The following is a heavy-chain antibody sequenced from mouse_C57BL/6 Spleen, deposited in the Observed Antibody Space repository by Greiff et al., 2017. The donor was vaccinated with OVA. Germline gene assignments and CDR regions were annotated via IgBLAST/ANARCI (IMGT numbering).Heavy chain of an antibody. CDR2: INPNNGGT. CDR1: GYTFTDYN. J-gene: IGHJ2*01. Sequence: VQLQQSGPELVKPGASVKMSCKASGYTFTDYNMHWVKQSHGKSLEWIGYINPNNGGTSYNQKFKGKATLTVNKSSSTAYMELRSLTSEDSAVYYCGRSVYYYGSSLGYWGQGTTLTVSS. V-gene: IGHV1-22*01. D-gene: IGHD1-1*01. CDR3: GRSVYYYGSSLGY.